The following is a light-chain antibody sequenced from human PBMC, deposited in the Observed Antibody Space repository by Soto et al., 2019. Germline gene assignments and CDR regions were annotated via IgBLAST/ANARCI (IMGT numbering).Light chain of an antibody. CDR1: SSDVGGYNY. Sequence: QSALAQPPSASGSLGQSVTISCTGTSSDVGGYNYVSWYQQLPGKAPKLIIYAVNKWPSGVPDRFSGSKSGNTASLTVSGLQAADEADYYCSSYAGTSYIVFGSGTKVTVL. CDR3: SSYAGTSYIV. V-gene: IGLV2-8*01. CDR2: AVN. J-gene: IGLJ1*01.